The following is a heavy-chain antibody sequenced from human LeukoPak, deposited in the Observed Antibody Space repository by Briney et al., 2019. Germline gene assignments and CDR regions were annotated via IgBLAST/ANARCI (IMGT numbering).Heavy chain of an antibody. CDR3: ARDEGV. CDR1: GFTFSSYS. J-gene: IGHJ6*02. V-gene: IGHV3-21*01. CDR2: ISSSRSYI. Sequence: PGGSLRLSCAASGFTFSSYSMTWVRQAPGKGLEWVSSISSSRSYIYYADSVKGRFTISRDNAKNSLYLQMNSLRVEDTAVYHCARDEGVWGQGTTVTVSS.